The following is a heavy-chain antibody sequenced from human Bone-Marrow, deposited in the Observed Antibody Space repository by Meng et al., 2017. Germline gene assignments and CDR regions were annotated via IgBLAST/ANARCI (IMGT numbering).Heavy chain of an antibody. V-gene: IGHV4-39*01. D-gene: IGHD2-2*01. J-gene: IGHJ4*02. CDR1: GGSISSSSYY. CDR3: ARHPLAYQLLSTVLDY. Sequence: QLQLQESGPGLVKPSETLSLTCTVSGGSISSSSYYWGWIRQPPGKGLEWIGSIYYSGSTYYNPSLKSRVTISVDTSKNQFSLKLSSVTAADTAVYYCARHPLAYQLLSTVLDYWGQGTLVTVSS. CDR2: IYYSGST.